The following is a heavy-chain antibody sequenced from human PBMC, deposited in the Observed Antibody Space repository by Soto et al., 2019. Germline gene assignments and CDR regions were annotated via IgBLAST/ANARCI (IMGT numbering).Heavy chain of an antibody. CDR3: ARGRSSWSYYYYYGMDV. J-gene: IGHJ6*02. CDR2: IIPIFGTA. CDR1: GGTFSSYA. D-gene: IGHD6-13*01. V-gene: IGHV1-69*06. Sequence: SVKVSCKASGGTFSSYAISWVRQAPGQGLEWMGGIIPIFGTANYAQKFQGRVTITADKSTSTAYMELSSLRSEDTAVYYCARGRSSWSYYYYYGMDVWGQGTKVTASS.